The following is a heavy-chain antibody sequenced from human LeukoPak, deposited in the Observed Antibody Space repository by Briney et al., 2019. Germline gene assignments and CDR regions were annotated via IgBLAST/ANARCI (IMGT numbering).Heavy chain of an antibody. J-gene: IGHJ4*02. D-gene: IGHD3-10*01. CDR2: IKQDGSEK. CDR3: AKGTGSYYKPVDY. Sequence: PGGSLRLSCAASGFTFSSYWMSWVRQAPGKGLEWVANIKQDGSEKYYVDSVKGRFTISRDNAKNSLYLQMNSLRAEDTALYYCAKGTGSYYKPVDYWGQGTLVTVSS. CDR1: GFTFSSYW. V-gene: IGHV3-7*03.